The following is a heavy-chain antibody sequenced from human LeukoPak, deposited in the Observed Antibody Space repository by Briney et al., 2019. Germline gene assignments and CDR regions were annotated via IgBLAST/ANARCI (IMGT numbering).Heavy chain of an antibody. J-gene: IGHJ4*02. Sequence: GGSLRLSCAASGFTFSSYWMTWVRQAPGKGLEWVANIKEDGSEKYYVYSVRNRFTIARDNAKNSLYLEMNSLRAEDTAVYYCANAMGKNDYADVGYWGQGTLVTVSS. CDR1: GFTFSSYW. CDR3: ANAMGKNDYADVGY. V-gene: IGHV3-7*02. CDR2: IKEDGSEK. D-gene: IGHD4-17*01.